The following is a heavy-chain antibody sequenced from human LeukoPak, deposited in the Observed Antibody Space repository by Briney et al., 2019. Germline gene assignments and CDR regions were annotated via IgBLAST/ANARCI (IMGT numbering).Heavy chain of an antibody. CDR1: GGSISSGGYY. Sequence: PSRTLSLTCTVSGGSISSGGYYWSWIRQHPGKGLEWIGYIYYSGSTYYNPSLKSRVTISVDTSKNQFSLKLSSVTAADTAVYYCARDRFDYYDSSGYYFRYYYGMDVWGQGTTVTVSS. V-gene: IGHV4-31*03. D-gene: IGHD3-22*01. CDR3: ARDRFDYYDSSGYYFRYYYGMDV. CDR2: IYYSGST. J-gene: IGHJ6*02.